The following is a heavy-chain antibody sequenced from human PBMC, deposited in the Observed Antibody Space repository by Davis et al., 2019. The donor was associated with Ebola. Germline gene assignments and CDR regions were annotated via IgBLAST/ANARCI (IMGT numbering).Heavy chain of an antibody. CDR3: AKVRSSGELLSVVFDY. CDR2: VSYDGRYD. V-gene: IGHV3-30*18. Sequence: GESLKISCAASGFTFSHLGMHWVRQVPGKGLEWVATVSYDGRYDFYADSVKGRFTISRDNSKNTLYLQMSSLKPEDTAVYHCAKVRSSGELLSVVFDYWGQGTLVTVSS. J-gene: IGHJ4*02. D-gene: IGHD3-10*01. CDR1: GFTFSHLG.